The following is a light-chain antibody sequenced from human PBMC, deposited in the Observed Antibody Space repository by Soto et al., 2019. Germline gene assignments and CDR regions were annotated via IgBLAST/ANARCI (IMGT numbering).Light chain of an antibody. CDR3: SSYAGSNTFV. V-gene: IGLV2-8*01. CDR2: EVN. CDR1: SSDVGGYNF. Sequence: LTQPPSASGSPGQSVTISCTGTSSDVGGYNFVSWYQHHPGKVPRLMIYEVNKRPSGVPDRFSGSKSGNTASLTVSGLQAEDEADYSCSSYAGSNTFVFGTGTKVTVL. J-gene: IGLJ1*01.